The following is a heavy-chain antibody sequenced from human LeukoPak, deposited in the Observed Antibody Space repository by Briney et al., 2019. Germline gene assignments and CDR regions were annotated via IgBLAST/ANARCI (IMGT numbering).Heavy chain of an antibody. Sequence: GGSLRLSCAASGFSFSSYEMNWVRHAPGKGLEWVSYISSSGNTIYYADSVRGRFTISRDNAKNSLYLQMNSLRAEDTAVYYCAKHPQDWGQGTLVSVSS. J-gene: IGHJ4*02. CDR1: GFSFSSYE. CDR3: AKHPQD. V-gene: IGHV3-48*03. CDR2: ISSSGNTI.